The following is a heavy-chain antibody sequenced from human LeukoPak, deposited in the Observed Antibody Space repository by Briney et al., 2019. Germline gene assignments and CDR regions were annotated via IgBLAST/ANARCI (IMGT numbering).Heavy chain of an antibody. CDR2: IRSKAYGGTG. D-gene: IGHD3-22*01. CDR3: ARDLYDSSGFYFGH. V-gene: IGHV3-49*04. J-gene: IGHJ4*02. CDR1: GFTFSSYS. Sequence: AGGSLRLSCAASGFTFSSYSMNWVRQAPGKGLEWVGLIRSKAYGGTGEYAAAVKGRFIISRDDSNNIAYLQMKSLKIEDTAVYYCARDLYDSSGFYFGHWGQGTLVTVSS.